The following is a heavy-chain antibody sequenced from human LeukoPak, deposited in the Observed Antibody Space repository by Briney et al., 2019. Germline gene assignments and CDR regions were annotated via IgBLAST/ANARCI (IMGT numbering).Heavy chain of an antibody. V-gene: IGHV3-9*01. CDR2: ISWNSGSI. Sequence: GRSLRLSCAVSGFTFEDYAMHWVRQAPGKGLDWVAAISWNSGSINYADCVKGRFTISRDNSKNTLYLQMNSLRAEDTAVYYCAKGTQILGPFPPKNDYGDAVFDYWGQGTLVTVSS. CDR3: AKGTQILGPFPPKNDYGDAVFDY. D-gene: IGHD4-17*01. J-gene: IGHJ4*02. CDR1: GFTFEDYA.